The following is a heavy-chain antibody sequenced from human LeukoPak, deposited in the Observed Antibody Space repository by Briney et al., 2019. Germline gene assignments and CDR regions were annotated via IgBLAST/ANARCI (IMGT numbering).Heavy chain of an antibody. V-gene: IGHV4-30-4*01. CDR2: IYYSGST. Sequence: SQTLSLTCTVSGGSISSGDYYWSWIRQPPGKGLEWIGYIYYSGSTYYNPSLKSRVTISVDTSKNQFSLKLSSVTAADTAVYYCARVRQQLVLGLSSPYYYFDYWGQGTLVTVSS. CDR1: GGSISSGDYY. CDR3: ARVRQQLVLGLSSPYYYFDY. J-gene: IGHJ4*02. D-gene: IGHD6-13*01.